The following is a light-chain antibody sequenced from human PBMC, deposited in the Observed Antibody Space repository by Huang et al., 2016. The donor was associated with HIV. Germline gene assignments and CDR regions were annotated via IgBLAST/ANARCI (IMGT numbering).Light chain of an antibody. CDR2: GAS. Sequence: EIVMTPSPATLSVSPGERATLSCSASPIGSSNLAWYQQRPGQAPRLLIYGASTRTTGSPARFSGSGSGTEFTLTISSLQSEDFAVYYCQQYNNWPPGTFGQGTKLEIK. CDR3: QQYNNWPPGT. V-gene: IGKV3-15*01. J-gene: IGKJ2*01. CDR1: PIGSSN.